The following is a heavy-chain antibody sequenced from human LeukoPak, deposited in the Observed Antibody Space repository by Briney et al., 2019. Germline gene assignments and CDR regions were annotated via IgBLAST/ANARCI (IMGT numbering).Heavy chain of an antibody. CDR3: ARGQGGGMVRGVIKPFDY. CDR1: GFTVSSNY. CDR2: IYSGGST. D-gene: IGHD3-10*01. Sequence: GGSLRLSCAASGFTVSSNYMSWVRQAPGKGLEWVSVIYSGGSTYYADSVKGRFTISRDNSKNTLYLQMNSLRAEDTAVYYCARGQGGGMVRGVIKPFDYWGQGTLVTVSS. J-gene: IGHJ4*02. V-gene: IGHV3-53*01.